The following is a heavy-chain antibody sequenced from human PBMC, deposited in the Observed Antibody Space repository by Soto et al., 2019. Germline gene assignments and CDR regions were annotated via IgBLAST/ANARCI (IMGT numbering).Heavy chain of an antibody. Sequence: QVQLVQSGAEVREPGASVKVSCKTSGYTFSSYGITWVRQAPGQGLEWMGWIKGNTVHTTYAMNLEDRLTISTDTYTSPAYMELRSQKSDAPAVYYCARERKWDQLPYWRQGTQVTVYS. V-gene: IGHV1-18*01. J-gene: IGHJ4*02. CDR3: ARERKWDQLPY. CDR1: GYTFSSYG. D-gene: IGHD1-26*01. CDR2: IKGNTVHT.